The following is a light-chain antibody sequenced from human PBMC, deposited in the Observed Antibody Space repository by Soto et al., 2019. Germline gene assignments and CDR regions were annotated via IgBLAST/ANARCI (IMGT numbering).Light chain of an antibody. V-gene: IGKV1-5*01. J-gene: IGKJ1*01. CDR2: DAS. CDR1: QSISTW. CDR3: QQYDSYSWT. Sequence: IQMTQSRSTLSASAGDTVTITCRASQSISTWLAWYQQKPGKAPKLLIFDASSLKTGVPSRFSGSGSGTEFTLTISSLQPDDFATYYCQQYDSYSWTFGQGTKVDIK.